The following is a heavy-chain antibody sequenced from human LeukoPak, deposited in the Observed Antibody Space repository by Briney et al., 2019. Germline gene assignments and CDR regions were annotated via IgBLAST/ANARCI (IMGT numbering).Heavy chain of an antibody. D-gene: IGHD1-26*01. J-gene: IGHJ4*02. CDR3: ARVKGSGATGACDY. Sequence: PGGSLRLSCAASGFTFSSYGMHWVRQAPGKGLEWGAIIWYDGSNKYYADSVKGRFTISRDNSKNTLYLQMNSLRAEDTAVYYCARVKGSGATGACDYWGQGTLVTVSS. CDR2: IWYDGSNK. V-gene: IGHV3-33*01. CDR1: GFTFSSYG.